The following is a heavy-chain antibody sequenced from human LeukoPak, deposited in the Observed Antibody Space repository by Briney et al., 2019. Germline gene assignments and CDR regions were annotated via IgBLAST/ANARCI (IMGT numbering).Heavy chain of an antibody. CDR2: IYYSGST. CDR1: GGSISSYY. D-gene: IGHD2-2*01. Sequence: SETLSLTCTVSGGSISSYYWSWIRQPPGKGLQWIGCIYYSGSTNYNPSLKSRVTISVDTSKNQFSLKLSSVTAADTAVYYCARGMQRGDIVVVPAAMGFGAFDIWGQGTMVTVSS. CDR3: ARGMQRGDIVVVPAAMGFGAFDI. J-gene: IGHJ3*02. V-gene: IGHV4-59*01.